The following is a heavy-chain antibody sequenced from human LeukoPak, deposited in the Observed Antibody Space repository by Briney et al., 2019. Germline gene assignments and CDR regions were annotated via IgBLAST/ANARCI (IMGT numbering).Heavy chain of an antibody. D-gene: IGHD5-18*01. J-gene: IGHJ4*02. CDR1: GFTVSSNY. CDR2: IYSGGST. CDR3: ARDRGSGGYSYGFDY. V-gene: IGHV3-66*01. Sequence: GGSLRLSCAASGFTVSSNYMSWVRQAPGKGLEWVSVIYSGGSTYYADSVKGRFTISRDNSKNTLYLQMNSLRAEDTAVYYCARDRGSGGYSYGFDYWGQGTLVTVSS.